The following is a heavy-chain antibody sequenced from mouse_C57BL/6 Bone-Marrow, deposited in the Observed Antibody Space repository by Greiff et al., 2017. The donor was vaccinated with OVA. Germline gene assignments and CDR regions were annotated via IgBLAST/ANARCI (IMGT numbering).Heavy chain of an antibody. J-gene: IGHJ4*01. CDR2: IDPENGDT. CDR1: GFNIKDDY. CDR3: TRGGSTMVTPYAMDD. Sequence: EVQLQQSGAELVRPGASVKLSCTASGFNIKDDYMHWVKQRPEQGLEWIGWIDPENGDTEYASKFQGKATITADTSSNTAYLQLSSLTSEDTAVYYCTRGGSTMVTPYAMDDWGQGTSVTVSS. D-gene: IGHD2-2*01. V-gene: IGHV14-4*01.